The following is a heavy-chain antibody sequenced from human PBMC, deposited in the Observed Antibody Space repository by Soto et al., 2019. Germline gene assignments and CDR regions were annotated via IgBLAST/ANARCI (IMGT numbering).Heavy chain of an antibody. CDR1: GFTFSSYA. CDR2: ISGSAGST. D-gene: IGHD2-2*01. CDR3: ARDVCCSSTSCSFDY. J-gene: IGHJ4*01. V-gene: IGHV3-23*01. Sequence: EVQLLESGGGVVQPGGSLRLSCAASGFTFSSYAMTWVRQAPGKGLEWVSGISGSAGSTYYADSVKGRFTISRDNSKNTLYLELNNLRAEDTDGYYCARDVCCSSTSCSFDYWGQGPVVTVSS.